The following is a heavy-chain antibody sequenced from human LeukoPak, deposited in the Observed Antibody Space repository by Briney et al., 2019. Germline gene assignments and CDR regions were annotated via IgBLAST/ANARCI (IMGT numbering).Heavy chain of an antibody. J-gene: IGHJ5*02. CDR1: GGSISSSNW. D-gene: IGHD6-13*01. V-gene: IGHV4-4*02. CDR3: ARVGAAAGTSWFDP. Sequence: SGTLSLTCAVSGGSISSSNWWSWVRQPPEKGLEWMGVIYHSGSTNYNSSLKSRVTISVDKSKNQFSLKLSSVTAADTAVYYCARVGAAAGTSWFDPWGQGTLVTVSS. CDR2: IYHSGST.